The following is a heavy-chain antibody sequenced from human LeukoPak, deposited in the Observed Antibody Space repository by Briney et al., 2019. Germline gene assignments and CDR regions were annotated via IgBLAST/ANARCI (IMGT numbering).Heavy chain of an antibody. V-gene: IGHV4-4*07. D-gene: IGHD3-3*01. J-gene: IGHJ6*03. Sequence: PSETLSLTCTVSGGSISSYYWSWIRQPAGKGLEWIGRIYTSGSTNYNPSLKSRVTMSVDTSKNQFSLKLSSVTAADTAVYYCARGSTFTIFGVYYYYYYMDVWGKGTTVTVSS. CDR1: GGSISSYY. CDR3: ARGSTFTIFGVYYYYYYMDV. CDR2: IYTSGST.